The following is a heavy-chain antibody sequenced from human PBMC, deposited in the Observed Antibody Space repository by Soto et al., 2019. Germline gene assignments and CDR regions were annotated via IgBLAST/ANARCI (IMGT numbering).Heavy chain of an antibody. D-gene: IGHD1-26*01. CDR2: ISGIGGST. Sequence: GGSLRLSCAASGFTFTDYALSWVRQAPGKGLEWVATISGIGGSTYLADSVKGRLSISRDNSKNTVSLLMNSLRAEDTALYYCAKGLLAIVRTTLPRDAFNIWGQGTMVTVSS. CDR3: AKGLLAIVRTTLPRDAFNI. J-gene: IGHJ3*02. CDR1: GFTFTDYA. V-gene: IGHV3-23*01.